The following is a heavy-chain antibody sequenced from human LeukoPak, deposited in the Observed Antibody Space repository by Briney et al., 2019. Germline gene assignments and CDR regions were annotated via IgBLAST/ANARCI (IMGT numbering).Heavy chain of an antibody. V-gene: IGHV3-23*01. D-gene: IGHD4-23*01. CDR3: ANSGNSLDFDY. CDR1: GFTFSSYA. CDR2: ISGSGGST. J-gene: IGHJ4*02. Sequence: PGRSLRLSCAASGFTFSSYAVSWVRQAPGKGLEWVSAISGSGGSTYYADSVKGRFTISRDNSKNTLYLQMNSLRAEDTAVYYCANSGNSLDFDYWGQGTLVTVSS.